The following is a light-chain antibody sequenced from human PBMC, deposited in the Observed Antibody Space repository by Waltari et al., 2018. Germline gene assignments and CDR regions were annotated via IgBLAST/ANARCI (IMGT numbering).Light chain of an antibody. V-gene: IGKV1-33*01. Sequence: DIQMTQSPSSLSASVGDRVTITCQASQDISDYLNWYQQKPGKAPKRLISDASYLETGVPSRFSGSGSGTDFTFSISSLQPEDIGTYYCQQYDNIPPTFGPGTTVDIK. J-gene: IGKJ3*01. CDR3: QQYDNIPPT. CDR1: QDISDY. CDR2: DAS.